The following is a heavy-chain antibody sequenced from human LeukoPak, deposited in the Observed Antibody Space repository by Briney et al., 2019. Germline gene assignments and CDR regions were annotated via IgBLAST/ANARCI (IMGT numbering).Heavy chain of an antibody. V-gene: IGHV1-8*03. D-gene: IGHD3-10*01. CDR2: MNPNSGNT. Sequence: GASVKVSCKASGYTFTSYYMHWVRQATGQGLEWMGWMNPNSGNTGYAQKFQGRVTITRNTSISTAYMELSSLRSEDTAVYYCARGLFGYGSETNAFDIWGQGTMVTVSS. CDR3: ARGLFGYGSETNAFDI. CDR1: GYTFTSYY. J-gene: IGHJ3*02.